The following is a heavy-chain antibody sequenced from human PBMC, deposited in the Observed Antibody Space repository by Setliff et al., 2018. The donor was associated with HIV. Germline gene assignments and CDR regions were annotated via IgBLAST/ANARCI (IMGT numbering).Heavy chain of an antibody. V-gene: IGHV3-7*01. D-gene: IGHD1-26*01. CDR3: ARPTNIDTLYYGSQTFYMYYYGLDV. CDR2: IKQDGSEK. CDR1: GFTFNNYW. J-gene: IGHJ6*02. Sequence: AGGSLRLSCAGAGFTFNNYWVNWVRQAPGKGLEWVANIKQDGSEKYYVDSVKGRFTISRDNAKSSLYLQMDSLRVDDTAVYFCARPTNIDTLYYGSQTFYMYYYGLDVWGQGTTVTVSS.